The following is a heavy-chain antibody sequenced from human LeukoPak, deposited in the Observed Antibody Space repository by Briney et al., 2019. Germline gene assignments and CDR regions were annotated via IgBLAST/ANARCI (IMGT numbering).Heavy chain of an antibody. Sequence: ASVKVSCKASGYTFTSYYMHWVRQAPGQGLEWMGIINPSSGSISYAQKFRGRVTMTRDTSTSTVYMELSSLRSEDTAVYYCARGARYSSSWSYFDYWGQGTLVTVSS. CDR1: GYTFTSYY. D-gene: IGHD6-13*01. CDR3: ARGARYSSSWSYFDY. J-gene: IGHJ4*02. V-gene: IGHV1-46*01. CDR2: INPSSGSI.